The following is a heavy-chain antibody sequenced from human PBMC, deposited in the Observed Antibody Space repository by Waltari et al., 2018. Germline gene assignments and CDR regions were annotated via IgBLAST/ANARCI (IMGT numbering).Heavy chain of an antibody. Sequence: QVQLVQSGAEVKKPGSSVKVSCQTFGGTFRRNTISWVQQAPGQGLDWGRGIIPMFGTTSYAQKLQDRVTITADESTSTAYMEVSTLRAEDTAVYYCAKVHRGYYYWGQGTPVTVSS. D-gene: IGHD3-22*01. CDR2: IIPMFGTT. CDR1: GGTFRRNT. CDR3: AKVHRGYYY. V-gene: IGHV1-69*01. J-gene: IGHJ4*02.